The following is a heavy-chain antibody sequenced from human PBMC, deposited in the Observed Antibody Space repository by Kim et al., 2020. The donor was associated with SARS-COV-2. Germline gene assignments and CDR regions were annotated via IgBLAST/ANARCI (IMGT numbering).Heavy chain of an antibody. J-gene: IGHJ4*02. Sequence: GGSLRLSCAVSGFTFTSFDMAWVRQAPGKGLEWVSGINHLGDIPQYADSVKGRFTISRDNSKNILYLQMNSLRAEDTAVYYCAKDAPRTSGWYYFDYWGQGALVTVSS. CDR1: GFTFTSFD. CDR3: AKDAPRTSGWYYFDY. V-gene: IGHV3-23*01. D-gene: IGHD6-19*01. CDR2: INHLGDIP.